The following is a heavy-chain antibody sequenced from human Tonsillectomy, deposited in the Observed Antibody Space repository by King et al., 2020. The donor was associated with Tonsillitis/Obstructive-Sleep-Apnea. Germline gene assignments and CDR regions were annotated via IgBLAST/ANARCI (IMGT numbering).Heavy chain of an antibody. CDR1: GFTFSSYE. J-gene: IGHJ4*02. V-gene: IGHV3-48*03. Sequence: DVQLVESGGGLVQPGGSLRLSCAASGFTFSSYEMNWVRQAPGKGLEWVSYISSSGSTKSYADSVKGRFTISRDNAKNSLYLQMNSLRAEDTAVYYCARDLVVPAAGVFDCWGQGTLVTVSS. D-gene: IGHD2-2*01. CDR3: ARDLVVPAAGVFDC. CDR2: ISSSGSTK.